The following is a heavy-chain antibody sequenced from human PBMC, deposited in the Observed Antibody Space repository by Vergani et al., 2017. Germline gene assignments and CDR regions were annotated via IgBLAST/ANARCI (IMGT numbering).Heavy chain of an antibody. Sequence: EVQLLESGGGLVQPGGSLRLSCAASGFTFSSYAMSWVRQAPGKGLEWVSAISGSGGSTYYADSGKGRFTISRDNSKNTLYLQMNSLRAVDTAVYYCAIDHWNDLLRYYYYMDVWGKGTTVTVSS. J-gene: IGHJ6*03. CDR1: GFTFSSYA. CDR3: AIDHWNDLLRYYYYMDV. V-gene: IGHV3-23*01. CDR2: ISGSGGST. D-gene: IGHD1-1*01.